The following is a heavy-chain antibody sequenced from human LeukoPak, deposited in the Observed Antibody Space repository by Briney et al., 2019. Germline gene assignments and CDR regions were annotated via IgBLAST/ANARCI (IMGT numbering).Heavy chain of an antibody. V-gene: IGHV3-30-3*01. CDR2: VSSDGGIK. D-gene: IGHD2-15*01. CDR1: GFTFTNYV. Sequence: GGSLRLSCVVSGFTFTNYVVHWVRQAPGKGLEWVTLVSSDGGIKYYADSAKGRFSVSRDISKNTLYLQMNSLRVDDTAVYYCARDSETTPIHVLGYWGQGTLVTVSS. J-gene: IGHJ4*02. CDR3: ARDSETTPIHVLGY.